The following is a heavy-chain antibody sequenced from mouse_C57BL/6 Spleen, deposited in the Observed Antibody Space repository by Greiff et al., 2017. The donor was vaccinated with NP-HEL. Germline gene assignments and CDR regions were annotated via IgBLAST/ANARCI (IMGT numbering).Heavy chain of an antibody. D-gene: IGHD2-10*01. V-gene: IGHV6-3*01. CDR3: TGSYYGNYYWYFDV. CDR1: GFTFSNYW. J-gene: IGHJ1*03. CDR2: IRLKSDNYAT. Sequence: EVKVEESGGGLVQPGGSMKLSCVASGFTFSNYWMNWVRQSPEKGLEWVAQIRLKSDNYATHYAESVKGRFTISRDDSKSSVYLQMNNLRAEDTGIYYCTGSYYGNYYWYFDVWGTGTTVTVSS.